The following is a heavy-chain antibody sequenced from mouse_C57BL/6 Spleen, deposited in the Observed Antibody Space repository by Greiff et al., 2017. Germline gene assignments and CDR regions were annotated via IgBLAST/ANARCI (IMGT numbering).Heavy chain of an antibody. V-gene: IGHV1-4*01. CDR1: GYTFTSYT. D-gene: IGHD2-4*01. CDR3: ARPPNYDYDEGAWFAY. CDR2: INPSSGYP. Sequence: VQLQQSGAELARPGASVKMSCKASGYTFTSYTMHWVKQRPGQGLEWIGYINPSSGYPKYNQKFKDKATLTADKSSSTAYMQLSSLTSEDSAVYYCARPPNYDYDEGAWFAYWGQGTLVTVSA. J-gene: IGHJ3*01.